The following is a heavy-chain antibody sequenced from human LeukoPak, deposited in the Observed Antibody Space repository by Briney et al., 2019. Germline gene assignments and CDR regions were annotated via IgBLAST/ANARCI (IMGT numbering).Heavy chain of an antibody. D-gene: IGHD5-24*01. CDR1: GFTFSDCY. Sequence: GGSLRLSCAASGFTFSDCYMSWIRQAPGKGLEWVSYISSSGSTIYYADSVKGRFTISRDNAKNSLYLQMNSLRAEDTAVYYCARDRLEMAFDYWGQGTLVTVSS. CDR2: ISSSGSTI. V-gene: IGHV3-11*01. J-gene: IGHJ4*02. CDR3: ARDRLEMAFDY.